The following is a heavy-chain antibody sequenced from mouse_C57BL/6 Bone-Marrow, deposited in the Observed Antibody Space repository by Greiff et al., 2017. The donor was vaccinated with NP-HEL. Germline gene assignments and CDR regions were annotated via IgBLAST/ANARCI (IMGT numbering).Heavy chain of an antibody. J-gene: IGHJ3*01. CDR2: LSNGGGST. V-gene: IGHV5-12*01. CDR1: GFTFSDYY. D-gene: IGHD2-1*01. Sequence: EVKVVESGGGLVQPGGSLKLSCAASGFTFSDYYMYWVRQTPEKRLEWVAYLSNGGGSTYYPDTVKGRFTISRDNAKNTLYLQMSRLKSEDTAMYYCASLLQAWFAYWGQGTLVTVSA. CDR3: ASLLQAWFAY.